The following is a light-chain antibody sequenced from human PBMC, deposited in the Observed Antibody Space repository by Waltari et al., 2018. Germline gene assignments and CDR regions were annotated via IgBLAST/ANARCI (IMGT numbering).Light chain of an antibody. CDR2: GDK. CDR3: QSHDSSLRWV. CDR1: SSNIGAGYG. J-gene: IGLJ2*01. V-gene: IGLV1-40*01. Sequence: QSALTQPPSVSGAPGQRVTISCTGSSSNIGAGYGVHWSQQIPGTAPKGLISGDKLGASGVPDRFSASKCGTSASLAITGLQAEDEGVYFCQSHDSSLRWVFGGGTKLTVL.